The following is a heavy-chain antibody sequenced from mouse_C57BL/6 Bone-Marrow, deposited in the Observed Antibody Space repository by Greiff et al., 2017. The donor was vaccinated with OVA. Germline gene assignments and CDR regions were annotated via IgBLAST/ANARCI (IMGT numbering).Heavy chain of an antibody. J-gene: IGHJ2*01. Sequence: VQLQQSGAELVRPGASVKLSCTASGFNIKDDYMHWVKERPEQGLEWIGWIDPENGDTEYASKFQGKATITADTSSKTVYLHLSSLTSEDTAVYYCTTGRYWGQGTTLTVSS. CDR3: TTGRY. V-gene: IGHV14-4*01. CDR2: IDPENGDT. CDR1: GFNIKDDY.